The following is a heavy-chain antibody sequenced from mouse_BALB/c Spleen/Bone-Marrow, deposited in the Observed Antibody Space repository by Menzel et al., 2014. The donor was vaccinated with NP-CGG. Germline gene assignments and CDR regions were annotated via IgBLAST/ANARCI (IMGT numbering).Heavy chain of an antibody. CDR2: ISSGGSYT. CDR1: GFTFSSYA. J-gene: IGHJ4*01. D-gene: IGHD1-1*01. CDR3: ARDYYGSSYAMDY. V-gene: IGHV5-9-4*01. Sequence: EVHLVESGGGLVKPGGSLKLSCAASGFTFSSYAMSWVRQSPEKRLEWVAEISSGGSYTYYPDTVTGRFTISRDNAENTLYLEMSSLRSEDTAMYYCARDYYGSSYAMDYWGQGTSVTVSS.